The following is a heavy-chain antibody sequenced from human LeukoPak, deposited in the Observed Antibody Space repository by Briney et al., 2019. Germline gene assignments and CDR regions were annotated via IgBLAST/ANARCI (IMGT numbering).Heavy chain of an antibody. CDR1: GFTFSSCG. J-gene: IGHJ4*02. D-gene: IGHD3-10*01. Sequence: GRSLRLSCAASGFTFSSCGMHWVRQAPGKGLEWVAVIWYDGSNKYYADSVKGRFTISRDNSKNTLYLQMNSLRAEDTAVYYCAKDYYYGSGSPYFDYWGQGTLVTVSS. V-gene: IGHV3-33*06. CDR3: AKDYYYGSGSPYFDY. CDR2: IWYDGSNK.